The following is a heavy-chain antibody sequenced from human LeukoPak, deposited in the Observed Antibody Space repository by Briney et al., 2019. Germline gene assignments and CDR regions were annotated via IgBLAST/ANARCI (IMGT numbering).Heavy chain of an antibody. CDR2: TAYDGRTK. CDR1: GHSSSILA. D-gene: IGHD1-14*01. Sequence: GRCLCLSCAVSGHSSSILAARWVSPPQKGGREWVAVTAYDGRTKYYADSVEGRFTISSDNSKNTPYLEVNSLRAEDTAVYYCAKTQTGYSYYMDVWGKGTTVTLSS. J-gene: IGHJ6*03. CDR3: AKTQTGYSYYMDV. V-gene: IGHV3-30-3*02.